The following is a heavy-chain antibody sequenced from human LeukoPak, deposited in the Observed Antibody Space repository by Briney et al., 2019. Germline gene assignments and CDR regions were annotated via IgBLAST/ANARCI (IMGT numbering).Heavy chain of an antibody. CDR3: AKDFTDDAFDI. CDR2: LSYDGSNK. V-gene: IGHV3-30*18. J-gene: IGHJ3*02. CDR1: GFTFSSYG. Sequence: GGSLRLSCAASGFTFSSYGMHWVRQAPGKGLEGVAVLSYDGSNKYYADSVKGRFTISRDNSKNTLYLQMNSLRAEDTAVYYCAKDFTDDAFDIWGQGTMVTVSS.